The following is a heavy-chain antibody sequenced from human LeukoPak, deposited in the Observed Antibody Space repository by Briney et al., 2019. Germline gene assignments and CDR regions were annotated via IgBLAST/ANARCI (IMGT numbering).Heavy chain of an antibody. Sequence: GGSLRLSCAASGFTFSSYWMSWVRQAPGKGLEWVSHINGNSITRYYADSVKGRFTISRDNVKNSLYLQMNSLRDEDTAVYYCARYFGDPQGMDVWGQGTTVTVSS. D-gene: IGHD3-10*01. V-gene: IGHV3-48*02. CDR2: INGNSITR. CDR1: GFTFSSYW. CDR3: ARYFGDPQGMDV. J-gene: IGHJ6*02.